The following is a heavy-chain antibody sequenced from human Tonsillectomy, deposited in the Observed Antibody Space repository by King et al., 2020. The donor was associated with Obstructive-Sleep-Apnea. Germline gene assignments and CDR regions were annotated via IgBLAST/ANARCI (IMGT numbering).Heavy chain of an antibody. V-gene: IGHV4-59*01. CDR2: IYYSGST. Sequence: VQLQESGPGLVKPSETLSLTCTVSGGSISSYYWSWIRQPPGKGLGWSGYIYYSGSTNYNPSLKSRVTISVDTSKNQFSLKLSSVTAADTAVYYCARTRSIAAAGTGWYFDLWGRGTLVTVSS. CDR3: ARTRSIAAAGTGWYFDL. J-gene: IGHJ2*01. CDR1: GGSISSYY. D-gene: IGHD6-13*01.